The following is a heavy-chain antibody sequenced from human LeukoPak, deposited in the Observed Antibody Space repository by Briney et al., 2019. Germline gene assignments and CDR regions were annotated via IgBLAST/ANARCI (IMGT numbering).Heavy chain of an antibody. CDR3: AREGRLLGAFDV. V-gene: IGHV3-7*01. J-gene: IGHJ3*01. D-gene: IGHD2-15*01. CDR1: GFTFSTYW. CDR2: IKPDGSHV. Sequence: GGSLRLSCAASGFTFSTYWMNWVRQAPGKGLEWVADIKPDGSHVSYVDSVKGRFVISRDNAQNSLYLQISSLRAEDTAIYYCAREGRLLGAFDVWGQGTMVTVSS.